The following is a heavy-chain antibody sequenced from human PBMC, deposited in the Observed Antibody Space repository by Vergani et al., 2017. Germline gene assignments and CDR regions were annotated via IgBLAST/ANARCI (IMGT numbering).Heavy chain of an antibody. CDR1: GYTFTGYY. CDR3: ARTEDYYGSGRRXFDY. D-gene: IGHD3-10*01. J-gene: IGHJ4*02. CDR2: INPNSGGT. Sequence: QVQLVQSGAEVKKPGASVKVSCKASGYTFTGYYMHWVRQAPGQGLEWMGWINPNSGGTNYAQKFQGRVTMTRDTSISTAYMELSRLRSDDTAVYYCARTEDYYGSGRRXFDYWGQGTLVTVSS. V-gene: IGHV1-2*02.